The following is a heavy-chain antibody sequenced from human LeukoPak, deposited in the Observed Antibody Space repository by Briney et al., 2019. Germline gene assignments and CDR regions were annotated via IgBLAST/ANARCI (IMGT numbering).Heavy chain of an antibody. CDR3: VRQRVVGFYAPFDF. CDR2: INHTGGT. Sequence: PSETLSLTCAVYGESFSGYYWNWIRQPPGKGLEWIGEINHTGGTNYNPSLKSRVTISADTSKNQFSLNLSSVTAADTAVYYCVRQRVVGFYAPFDFWGQGTLVTVSS. J-gene: IGHJ4*02. D-gene: IGHD2/OR15-2a*01. CDR1: GESFSGYY. V-gene: IGHV4-34*01.